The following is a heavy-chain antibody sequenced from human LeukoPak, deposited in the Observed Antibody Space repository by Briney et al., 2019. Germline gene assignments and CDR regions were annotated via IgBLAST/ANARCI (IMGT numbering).Heavy chain of an antibody. V-gene: IGHV4-59*01. CDR2: IYYRVTS. CDR1: GDSISTYY. J-gene: IGHJ4*02. D-gene: IGHD3-10*01. Sequence: SETLSLTCTVSGDSISTYYWSWIRQPPGKGLEWIGYIYYRVTSYYNPSLKSRVTMSVDMSTRQISLKLSSVTAADTAVYYCARAVGGDGSGSLWGPGTLVTVSS. CDR3: ARAVGGDGSGSL.